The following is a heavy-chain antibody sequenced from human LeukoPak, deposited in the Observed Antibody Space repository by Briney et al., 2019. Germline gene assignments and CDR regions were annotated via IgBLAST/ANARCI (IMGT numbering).Heavy chain of an antibody. D-gene: IGHD2-2*01. CDR1: DGSITNYD. CDR2: VHYSGTT. V-gene: IGHV4-59*01. CDR3: ARAVCPYCSSTSNRYYFDY. J-gene: IGHJ4*02. Sequence: SETLSLTCTVSDGSITNYDWSWVRQPPGKGLEFIGHVHYSGTTNYNPSLRSRVTISIDTSKHHFFLKLKSVTAADTAVYYCARAVCPYCSSTSNRYYFDYWGQGTLVTVSS.